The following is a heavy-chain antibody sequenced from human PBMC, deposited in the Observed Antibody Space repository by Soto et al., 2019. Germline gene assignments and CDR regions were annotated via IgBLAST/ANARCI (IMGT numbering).Heavy chain of an antibody. J-gene: IGHJ4*02. D-gene: IGHD5-18*01. V-gene: IGHV4-59*08. Sequence: SETLSLTCTFSGGSISSYYWSWIRQPPGKGLEWIGYIYYSGSTNYNPSLKSRVTISVDTSKNQFSLKLSSVTAADTAVYYCASQARGYSYGTFDYWGQGTLVTVSS. CDR3: ASQARGYSYGTFDY. CDR1: GGSISSYY. CDR2: IYYSGST.